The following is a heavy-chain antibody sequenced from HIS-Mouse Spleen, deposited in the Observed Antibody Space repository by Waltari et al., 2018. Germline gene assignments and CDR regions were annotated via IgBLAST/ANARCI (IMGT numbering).Heavy chain of an antibody. Sequence: QLQLQESGPGLVKPSETLSLTCTVSGGSISSSSYYWGWIRQPPGKGLEWIGRIYYSGRTYSTPSLKSRVTISVDPSKTQFSLKLSSVTAADTAVYYCAREIPYSSSWYDWYFDLWGRGTLVTVSS. CDR2: IYYSGRT. D-gene: IGHD6-13*01. J-gene: IGHJ2*01. CDR1: GGSISSSSYY. CDR3: AREIPYSSSWYDWYFDL. V-gene: IGHV4-39*07.